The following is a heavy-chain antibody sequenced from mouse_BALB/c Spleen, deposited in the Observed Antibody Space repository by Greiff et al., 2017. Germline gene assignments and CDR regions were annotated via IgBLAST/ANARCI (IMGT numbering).Heavy chain of an antibody. Sequence: QVQLQQPGAELVKPGASVKLSCKASGYTFTSYYMYWVKQRPGQGLEWIGGINPSNGGTNFIEKFKSKATLTVDKSSSTAYMQLSSLTSEDSAVDYCTRGIYGNYVMAYWGQGTLVTVSA. CDR3: TRGIYGNYVMAY. CDR2: INPSNGGT. J-gene: IGHJ3*01. D-gene: IGHD2-1*01. V-gene: IGHV1S81*02. CDR1: GYTFTSYY.